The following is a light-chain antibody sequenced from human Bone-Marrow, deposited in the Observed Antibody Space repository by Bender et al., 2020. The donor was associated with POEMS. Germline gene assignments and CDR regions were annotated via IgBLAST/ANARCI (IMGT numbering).Light chain of an antibody. CDR3: CSYAGRTTWV. J-gene: IGLJ3*02. Sequence: QSALTQPRSVSGSPGQSVTISCTGTSSDVGGYNYVSWYQQHPGKAPKLLIYDVTKRPSGVPDRFSGSKSGNTASLTISGLQAEDEIDYFCCSYAGRTTWVFGGGTKVTVL. CDR2: DVT. CDR1: SSDVGGYNY. V-gene: IGLV2-11*01.